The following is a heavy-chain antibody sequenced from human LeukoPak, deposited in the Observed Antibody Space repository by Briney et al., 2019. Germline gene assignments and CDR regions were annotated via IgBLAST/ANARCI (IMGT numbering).Heavy chain of an antibody. Sequence: GGSLRLSCAASGFTFRSYGITWVRQAPGKGLEWVSTISATGGSTYYADSVKGRFTISRDNSKDTLYLQMNSLRAEDTAVYYCAKGGYSSGWRNYFDYWGQGTLVTVSS. CDR1: GFTFRSYG. J-gene: IGHJ4*02. CDR3: AKGGYSSGWRNYFDY. D-gene: IGHD6-19*01. CDR2: ISATGGST. V-gene: IGHV3-23*01.